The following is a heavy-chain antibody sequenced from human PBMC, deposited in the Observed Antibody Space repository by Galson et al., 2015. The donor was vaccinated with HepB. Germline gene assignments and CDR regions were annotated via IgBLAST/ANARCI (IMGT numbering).Heavy chain of an antibody. CDR2: ITYDGSII. V-gene: IGHV3-48*03. Sequence: SLRLSCAASGFTFSSYEMHWARQAPGKGLEWISYITYDGSIIYYADSVKGRFTISRDNAKNSLYLQMNSLRAEDTAVYYCARFEHTGLDLCCRATLVTVSS. D-gene: IGHD2-8*02. J-gene: IGHJ2*01. CDR1: GFTFSSYE. CDR3: ARFEHTGLDL.